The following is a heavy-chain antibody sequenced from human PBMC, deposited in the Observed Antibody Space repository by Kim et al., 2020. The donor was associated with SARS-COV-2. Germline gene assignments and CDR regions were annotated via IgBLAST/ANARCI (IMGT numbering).Heavy chain of an antibody. Sequence: GGSLRLSCAASGFTFSSYEMNWVRQAPGKGLEWVSYISSSGTTIYYADSVKGRFTISRDSAKNSLYLQMNSLRAEDTAVYYCARIAQQLLDCWGQGTLVTVSS. CDR3: ARIAQQLLDC. CDR2: ISSSGTTI. J-gene: IGHJ4*02. V-gene: IGHV3-48*03. D-gene: IGHD6-13*01. CDR1: GFTFSSYE.